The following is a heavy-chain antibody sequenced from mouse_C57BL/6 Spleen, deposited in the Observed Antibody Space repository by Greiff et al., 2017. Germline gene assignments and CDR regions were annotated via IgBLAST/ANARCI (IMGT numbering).Heavy chain of an antibody. CDR3: ARKGEFTY. V-gene: IGHV1-82*01. Sequence: QVQLKESGPELVKPGASVKISCKASGYAFSSSWMNWVKQRPGKGLEWIGRIYPGDGDTNYNGKFKGKATLTADKSSSTAYMQLSSLTSEDSAVYFCARKGEFTYWGQGTLVTVSA. CDR1: GYAFSSSW. CDR2: IYPGDGDT. J-gene: IGHJ3*01.